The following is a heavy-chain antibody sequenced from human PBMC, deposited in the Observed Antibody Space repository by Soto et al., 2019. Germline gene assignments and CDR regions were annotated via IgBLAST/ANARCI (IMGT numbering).Heavy chain of an antibody. CDR1: GYSISSGYD. CDR2: IFHSGRT. D-gene: IGHD6-19*01. Sequence: PSETLSLTCAVSGYSISSGYDWGWIRQPPGRGLEWIGNIFHSGRTYYNPSLKSRVALSVDTSKNQFSLKLTSLTAADTAVYYCERARSVAGLDYWGQGTLVTVSS. CDR3: ERARSVAGLDY. J-gene: IGHJ4*02. V-gene: IGHV4-38-2*01.